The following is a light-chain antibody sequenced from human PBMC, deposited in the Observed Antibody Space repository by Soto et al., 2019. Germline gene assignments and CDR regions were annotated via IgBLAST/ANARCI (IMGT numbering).Light chain of an antibody. CDR2: GAS. V-gene: IGKV3-15*01. CDR1: QSVSNI. Sequence: EIVMTQSPATLSVSPGERATLSCRASQSVSNILAWYQQKPGQAPRLLIYGASTRAAGIPARFSGSGSGTEFTLTISSLQSEDSAVYYCQQYNNWPPGTFGPGTKLEI. J-gene: IGKJ2*02. CDR3: QQYNNWPPGT.